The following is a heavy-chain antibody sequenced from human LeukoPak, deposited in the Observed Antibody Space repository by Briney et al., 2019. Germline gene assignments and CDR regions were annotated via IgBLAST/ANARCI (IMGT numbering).Heavy chain of an antibody. V-gene: IGHV3-30*02. Sequence: PGGSLRLSCGASGFTFSSFGMHWVRQAPGKGLEWVALIRYDGSEKYYADSVKGRFTISRDNSKNTLHLQMNSLRTEDTAVYYCAKDLAYWGQGTLVTVSS. J-gene: IGHJ4*02. CDR3: AKDLAY. CDR2: IRYDGSEK. CDR1: GFTFSSFG.